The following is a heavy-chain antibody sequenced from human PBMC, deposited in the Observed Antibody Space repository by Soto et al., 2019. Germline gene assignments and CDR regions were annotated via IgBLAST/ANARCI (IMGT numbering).Heavy chain of an antibody. J-gene: IGHJ4*02. CDR3: ARAVSDYGDLPRFDY. Sequence: SETLSLTCTVSGGSISSGGYYWSWIRQHPGKGLEWIGYIYYSGSTYYNPSLKSRVTISVDTSKNQFSLKLSSVTAADTAVYYCARAVSDYGDLPRFDYWGQGTLVTVSS. D-gene: IGHD4-17*01. CDR2: IYYSGST. V-gene: IGHV4-31*03. CDR1: GGSISSGGYY.